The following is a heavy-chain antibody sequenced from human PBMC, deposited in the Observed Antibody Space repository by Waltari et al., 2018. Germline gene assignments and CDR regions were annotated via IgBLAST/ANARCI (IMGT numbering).Heavy chain of an antibody. CDR3: ARDVYYYDSSGYYPHDAFDI. J-gene: IGHJ3*02. D-gene: IGHD3-22*01. CDR1: GGSISSYY. CDR2: IYTSGST. V-gene: IGHV4-4*07. Sequence: QVQLQESGPGLVKPSETLSLTCTVSGGSISSYYWRWIRQPAGKGPEWIGRIYTSGSTNYNPSLKSRVTISVDKSKNQFSLKLSSVTAADTAVYYCARDVYYYDSSGYYPHDAFDIWGQGTMVTVSS.